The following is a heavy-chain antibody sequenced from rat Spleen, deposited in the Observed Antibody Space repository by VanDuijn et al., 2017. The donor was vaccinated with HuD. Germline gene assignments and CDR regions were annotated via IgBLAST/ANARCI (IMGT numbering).Heavy chain of an antibody. CDR1: GFTYSNYV. J-gene: IGHJ2*01. Sequence: VQLVESGGGLVQPGRSLKLSCAASGFTYSNYVMAWVRQAPTKGLEWIGAIWSGGTTDYNSALKSRLSISRDTSKSQLYLKMNSLQTEDTATYYCARADIAAISTGGIWGQGVMVTVSS. D-gene: IGHD1-2*01. V-gene: IGHV2-4*01. CDR3: ARADIAAISTGGI. CDR2: IWSGGTT.